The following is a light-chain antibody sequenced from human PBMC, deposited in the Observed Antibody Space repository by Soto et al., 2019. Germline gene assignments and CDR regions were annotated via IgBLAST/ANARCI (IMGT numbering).Light chain of an antibody. J-gene: IGKJ2*01. CDR3: QQSCEIPYT. CDR2: AAS. CDR1: QNIKTY. Sequence: DLQMTQSPSSLSASVGDRVAISCRASQNIKTYLNWYHQKPGKAPELLIYAASSLQTGVPSRFSGSGSGTDFTLTITSLQPEDSATYFCQQSCEIPYTFGQGTKLEIK. V-gene: IGKV1-39*01.